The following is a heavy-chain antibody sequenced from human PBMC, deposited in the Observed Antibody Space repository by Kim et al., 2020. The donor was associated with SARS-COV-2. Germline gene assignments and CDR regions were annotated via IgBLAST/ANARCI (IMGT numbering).Heavy chain of an antibody. D-gene: IGHD4-4*01. J-gene: IGHJ6*02. V-gene: IGHV7-4-1*02. CDR3: ARADYSNDYYGMDV. Sequence: AQVFTGRFVFSLDTSVSTAYLQISSLKAEDTAVYYCARADYSNDYYGMDVWGQGTTVTVSS.